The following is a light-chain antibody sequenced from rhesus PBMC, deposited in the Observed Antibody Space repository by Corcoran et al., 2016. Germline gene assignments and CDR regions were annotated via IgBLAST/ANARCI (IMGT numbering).Light chain of an antibody. CDR3: PQYGSSPWT. V-gene: IGKV1-22*01. Sequence: DIQITQSPSSLSASVGDTVIITCRASQSICSWLAWYQQKPGKAPKFLIYKSSPLQSGVPSRFSGNGSGTDFTRTISSRQSEVFATYSCPQYGSSPWTFGQGTKVEVK. J-gene: IGKJ1*01. CDR1: QSICSW. CDR2: KSS.